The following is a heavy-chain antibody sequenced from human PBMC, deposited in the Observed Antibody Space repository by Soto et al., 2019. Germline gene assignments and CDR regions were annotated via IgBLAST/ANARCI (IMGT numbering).Heavy chain of an antibody. CDR2: ISYDGGNK. V-gene: IGHV3-30-3*01. D-gene: IGHD3-22*01. J-gene: IGHJ4*02. CDR1: GFTFSNYT. Sequence: QVQLVESGGGVVQPGRSLRLSCAASGFTFSNYTMHWVRQAPGKGLEWVAVISYDGGNKYYADSVKGRFTFSRDNSKNTLYLQMNSLRAEDTAVYYCARDYDSSGDSYRWVDFWGQGTLVTVPS. CDR3: ARDYDSSGDSYRWVDF.